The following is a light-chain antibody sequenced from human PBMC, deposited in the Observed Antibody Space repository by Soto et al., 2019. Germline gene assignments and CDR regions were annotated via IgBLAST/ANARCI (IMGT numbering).Light chain of an antibody. Sequence: DIQMTQSPSTLSASVGDRVTITCRASQTISNWLAWYQQKPGKAPRLLIYDASTLESGVPSRFSGSASGTEFTLSISGLQSEDSGVYYCLQHYSWPWTFGHGTKVEIK. CDR3: LQHYSWPWT. V-gene: IGKV1-5*01. CDR2: DAS. CDR1: QTISNW. J-gene: IGKJ1*01.